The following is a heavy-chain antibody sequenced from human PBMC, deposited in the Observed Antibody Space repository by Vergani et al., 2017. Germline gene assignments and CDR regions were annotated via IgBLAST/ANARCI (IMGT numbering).Heavy chain of an antibody. CDR3: ARSITMVRGVIFDY. CDR2: IYYSGST. Sequence: QVQLQQWGAGLLKPSETLSLTCTVSGGSISSGGYYWSWIRQHPGKGLEWIGYIYYSGSTYYNPSLKSRVTISVDTSKNQFSLKLSSVTAADTAVYYCARSITMVRGVIFDYWGQGTLVTVSS. CDR1: GGSISSGGYY. V-gene: IGHV4-31*03. D-gene: IGHD3-10*01. J-gene: IGHJ4*02.